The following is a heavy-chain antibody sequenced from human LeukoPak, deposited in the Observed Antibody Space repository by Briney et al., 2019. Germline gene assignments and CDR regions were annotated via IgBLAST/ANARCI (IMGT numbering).Heavy chain of an antibody. V-gene: IGHV4-59*01. CDR3: ARGEAAAVEY. CDR2: IYYSGIT. CDR1: GGSISTYY. Sequence: TASGTLSLTCTVSGGSISTYYWSWIRQPPGKGLEWIGYIYYSGITNYNPSLKGRVTISVDTSKNQFSLKLSSVTAADTAVYYCARGEAAAVEYWGQGTLVTVSS. D-gene: IGHD6-13*01. J-gene: IGHJ4*02.